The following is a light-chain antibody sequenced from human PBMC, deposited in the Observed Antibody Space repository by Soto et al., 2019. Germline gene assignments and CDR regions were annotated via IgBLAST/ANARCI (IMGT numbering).Light chain of an antibody. CDR2: EDN. CDR3: QSFDSNSQV. Sequence: NFMLTQPHSVSESPGKTVTISCTRSSGSIASNFVQWYRQRPGSSPTTVIYEDNQRPSGVPDRFSGSIDSSSNSASLTISGLQTEDEADYYCQSFDSNSQVFGGGTNVTVL. J-gene: IGLJ3*02. V-gene: IGLV6-57*01. CDR1: SGSIASNF.